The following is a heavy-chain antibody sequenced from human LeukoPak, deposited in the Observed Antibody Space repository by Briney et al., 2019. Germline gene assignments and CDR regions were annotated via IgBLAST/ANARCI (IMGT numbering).Heavy chain of an antibody. CDR3: ARDMRDSSGYYNTRYYFDY. J-gene: IGHJ4*02. CDR2: IYTSGST. CDR1: GGSITSYY. D-gene: IGHD3-22*01. Sequence: SETLSLTCTASGGSITSYYWSWIRQPAGQGLEWIGRIYTSGSTNYNHSLKSRVTMSVDTSKNQFSLKLSSVTAADTAVYFCARDMRDSSGYYNTRYYFDYWGQGTLVTVSS. V-gene: IGHV4-4*07.